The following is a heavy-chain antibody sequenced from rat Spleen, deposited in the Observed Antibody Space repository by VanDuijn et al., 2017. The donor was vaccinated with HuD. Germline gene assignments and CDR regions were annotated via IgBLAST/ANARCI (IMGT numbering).Heavy chain of an antibody. CDR2: ITYDGGST. J-gene: IGHJ1*01. Sequence: EVQLVESGGGLVQPGRSLKLSCAASGFTFSDFDMAWVRQAPTKGLEWVAYITYDGGSTYYRDSVKGRFTISRDNAKSTLYLQMDSLRSEDTATYYCARPYSGDYWYFDFWGPGTMVTVSS. V-gene: IGHV5-7*01. D-gene: IGHD1-1*01. CDR3: ARPYSGDYWYFDF. CDR1: GFTFSDFD.